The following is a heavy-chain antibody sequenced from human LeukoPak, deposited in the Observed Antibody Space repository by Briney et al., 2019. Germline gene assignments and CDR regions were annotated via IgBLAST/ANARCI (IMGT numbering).Heavy chain of an antibody. D-gene: IGHD3-3*01. CDR2: IWYDGSNK. Sequence: GRSLRLSCAASGFTFSSYGMHWVRQAPGKGLEWVAVIWYDGSNKYYADSVKGRFTISRDNSKKTLYLQMNSLRAEDTAVYYCARDIWDDFWSGYPPYYYYGMDVWGQGTTVTVSS. V-gene: IGHV3-33*01. J-gene: IGHJ6*02. CDR3: ARDIWDDFWSGYPPYYYYGMDV. CDR1: GFTFSSYG.